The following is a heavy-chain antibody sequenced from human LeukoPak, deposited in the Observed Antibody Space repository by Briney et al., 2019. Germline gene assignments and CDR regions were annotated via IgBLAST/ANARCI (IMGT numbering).Heavy chain of an antibody. J-gene: IGHJ4*02. CDR2: IKQDGSEK. V-gene: IGHV3-7*03. CDR1: GFTFSDYW. CDR3: ARDHGRYCSGGSCYFGGFFEY. Sequence: GGSLRLSCAASGFTFSDYWMSWVRQAPGKGLEWVANIKQDGSEKYYVDSVKGRFTISRDNAKNSLYLQMNSLRAEDTAVYYCARDHGRYCSGGSCYFGGFFEYWGQGTLGTVSS. D-gene: IGHD2-15*01.